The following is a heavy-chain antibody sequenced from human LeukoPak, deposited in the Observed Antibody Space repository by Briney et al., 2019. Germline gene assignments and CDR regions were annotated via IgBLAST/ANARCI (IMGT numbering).Heavy chain of an antibody. Sequence: ASVRVSCKASGYTFTGYCMHWVRQAPGQGLEWMGWINPNSGGTNYAQKFQGRVTMTRDTSISTAYMELSRLRSDDTAVYYCARAVVVVPAAIYYDSSGYLFDYWGQGTLVTVSS. D-gene: IGHD2-2*02. CDR2: INPNSGGT. V-gene: IGHV1-2*02. J-gene: IGHJ4*02. CDR1: GYTFTGYC. CDR3: ARAVVVVPAAIYYDSSGYLFDY.